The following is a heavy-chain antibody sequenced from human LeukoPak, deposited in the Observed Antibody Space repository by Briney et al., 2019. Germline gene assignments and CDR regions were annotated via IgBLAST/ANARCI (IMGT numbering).Heavy chain of an antibody. D-gene: IGHD3-3*01. CDR3: AKTYYDFWSGNFPFDP. J-gene: IGHJ5*02. Sequence: PGGSLRLSCAASGFTFSSYGMHWVRQAPGKGLEWVAFIWYDGRNKYYADSVQGRFTISRDNSKNTLYLQMSSLRAEDTAVYYCAKTYYDFWSGNFPFDPWGQGTLVT. CDR1: GFTFSSYG. V-gene: IGHV3-30*02. CDR2: IWYDGRNK.